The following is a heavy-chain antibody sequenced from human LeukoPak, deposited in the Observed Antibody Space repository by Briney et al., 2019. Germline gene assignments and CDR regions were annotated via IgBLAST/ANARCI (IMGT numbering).Heavy chain of an antibody. CDR1: GFNFANHA. J-gene: IGHJ4*02. V-gene: IGHV3-23*01. CDR3: AKRGEDPVDLDY. Sequence: GSLRLSCAASGFNFANHAMSWVRQAPGKGLEWVSAITGSGDRTYYTDSVRGRFTVSRDNSKNTLYLQMNGLRAEDTAVYYCAKRGEDPVDLDYWGQGTLVTVSS. D-gene: IGHD3-16*01. CDR2: ITGSGDRT.